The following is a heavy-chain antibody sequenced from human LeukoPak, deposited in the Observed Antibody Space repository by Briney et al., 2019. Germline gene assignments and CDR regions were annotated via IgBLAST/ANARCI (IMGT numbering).Heavy chain of an antibody. J-gene: IGHJ4*02. Sequence: PSETLSLTCTVSGGSISRTSYYWGWIRQPPGKGLEWVGSIYYRGDTFYNPSLKSRVTISIDTPKNQFSLKLSSVTAADTAVYYCGRDSGSYGNDYWGQGTLVTVSS. CDR3: GRDSGSYGNDY. CDR2: IYYRGDT. D-gene: IGHD1-26*01. CDR1: GGSISRTSYY. V-gene: IGHV4-39*01.